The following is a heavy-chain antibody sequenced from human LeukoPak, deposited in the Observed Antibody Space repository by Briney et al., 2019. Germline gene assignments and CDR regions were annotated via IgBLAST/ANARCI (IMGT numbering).Heavy chain of an antibody. CDR1: GFTFSSYS. J-gene: IGHJ4*02. D-gene: IGHD3-3*01. Sequence: PGGSLRLSCAASGFTFSSYSMNWVRQAPGKGLEWVSYISSSSSTIYYADSVKGRFTISRDNAKNSLYLQTNSLRDEDTAVYYCARTDRFLELQPWGQGTLVTVSS. V-gene: IGHV3-48*02. CDR2: ISSSSSTI. CDR3: ARTDRFLELQP.